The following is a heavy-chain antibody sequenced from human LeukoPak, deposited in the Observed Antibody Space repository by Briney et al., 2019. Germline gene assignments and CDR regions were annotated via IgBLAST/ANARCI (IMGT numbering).Heavy chain of an antibody. J-gene: IGHJ4*02. CDR2: INHSGST. V-gene: IGHV4-34*01. Sequence: SETLSLTCAVYGGSFSGYYWSWIRQPPGKGLEWIGEINHSGSTNYNPSLKSRVTISVDTSKNQFSLKLSSVTAADTAVYYCARDSSSWYRGEYYFDYWGPGTLVTVSS. CDR3: ARDSSSWYRGEYYFDY. D-gene: IGHD6-13*01. CDR1: GGSFSGYY.